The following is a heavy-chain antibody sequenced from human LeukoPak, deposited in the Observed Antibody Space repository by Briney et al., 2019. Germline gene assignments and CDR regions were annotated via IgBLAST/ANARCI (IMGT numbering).Heavy chain of an antibody. CDR2: INPNNGDT. J-gene: IGHJ4*02. CDR3: ASYPRSIPTPPFDY. V-gene: IGHV1-2*02. Sequence: ASVKVCCKASGYTFTAQYMHWVRQAPGQGLEWMGWINPNNGDTKYAQSFLGRVTMTRDTSTTTAYMELSSLRSDDTAVYFCASYPRSIPTPPFDYWGQGTLVTVSS. CDR1: GYTFTAQY. D-gene: IGHD2-21*01.